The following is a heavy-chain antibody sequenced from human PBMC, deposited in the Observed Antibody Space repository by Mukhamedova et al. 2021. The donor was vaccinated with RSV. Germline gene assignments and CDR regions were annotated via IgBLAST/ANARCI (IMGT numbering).Heavy chain of an antibody. V-gene: IGHV4-39*01. J-gene: IGHJ4*02. CDR3: ASQIVVVPAAMIY. Sequence: SWIRQPPGKGLEWIGSIYYSGSTYYNPSLKSRVTISVDTSKNQFSLKLSSVTAADTAVYYCASQIVVVPAAMIYWGQGTLVTVSS. CDR2: IYYSGST. D-gene: IGHD2-2*01.